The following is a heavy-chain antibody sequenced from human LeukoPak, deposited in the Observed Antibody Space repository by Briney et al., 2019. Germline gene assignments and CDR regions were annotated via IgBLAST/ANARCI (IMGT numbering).Heavy chain of an antibody. CDR2: IKQDGSEK. J-gene: IGHJ4*02. Sequence: QSGGSLRLSCAASGFTFSSYWMSWVRQAPGKGLEWVANIKQDGSEKYYVDSVKGRFTISRDNSKNTPYLQMNSLRAEDTALHYCAKEPQRVGTDHFDYWGQGTQVTVSS. D-gene: IGHD1-26*01. CDR3: AKEPQRVGTDHFDY. CDR1: GFTFSSYW. V-gene: IGHV3-7*05.